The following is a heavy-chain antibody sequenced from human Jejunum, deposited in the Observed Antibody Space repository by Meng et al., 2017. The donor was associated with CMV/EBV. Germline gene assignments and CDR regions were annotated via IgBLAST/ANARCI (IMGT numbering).Heavy chain of an antibody. J-gene: IGHJ4*02. V-gene: IGHV2-5*02. D-gene: IGHD1-26*01. CDR3: AHFVGGYYPSRPDY. Sequence: QITLKESGPTLVKPTQTLTLTCSFSGFSPSTSGEGVGWIRQPPRKALEWLALIYRGDDKRYSPSLNSRLTIAKDTSKNEVVLTLTNMGPIDTGTYYCAHFVGGYYPSRPDYWGQGTLVTVSS. CDR1: GFSPSTSGEG. CDR2: IYRGDDK.